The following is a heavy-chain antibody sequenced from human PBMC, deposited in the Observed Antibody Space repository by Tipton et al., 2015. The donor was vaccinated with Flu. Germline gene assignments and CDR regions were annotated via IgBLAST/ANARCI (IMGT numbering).Heavy chain of an antibody. V-gene: IGHV1-46*01. D-gene: IGHD1-26*01. J-gene: IGHJ4*02. CDR2: INPSGGST. CDR1: GYTFTSYY. Sequence: QSGAEVKKPGASVKVSCKASGYTFTSYYMHWVRQAPGQGLEWMGIINPSGGSTSYAQKFQGRVTMTRDTSTSTVYMELSSLRSEDTVVYYCARDAGSGSYYQPFDYWGQGTLVTVSS. CDR3: ARDAGSGSYYQPFDY.